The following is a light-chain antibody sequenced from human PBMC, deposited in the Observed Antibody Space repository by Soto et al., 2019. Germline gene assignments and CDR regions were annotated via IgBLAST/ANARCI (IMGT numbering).Light chain of an antibody. Sequence: EIVLTQSPGTLSLSPGERATLSRRASQSFSSSYLAWYQQKPGQAPRLLIYGASSRATGIPDRFSGSGSGTDFTLTISRLEPEDFAVYYCQQYGSSPRTFGQGTKVDIK. CDR2: GAS. CDR1: QSFSSSY. CDR3: QQYGSSPRT. V-gene: IGKV3-20*01. J-gene: IGKJ1*01.